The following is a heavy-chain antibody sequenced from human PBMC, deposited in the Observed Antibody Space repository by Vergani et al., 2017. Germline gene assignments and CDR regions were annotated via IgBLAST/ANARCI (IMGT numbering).Heavy chain of an antibody. V-gene: IGHV4-34*01. CDR1: GGSFTSYH. Sequence: QVQLQQWGGGLLKPSETLSLTCVVNGGSFTSYHWTWIRPSPGEGLEWVGDINHTGRPDYNPSLKSRLTMSVDKSRNQFPLTLNSLTSTDTAIYFCARVNTETNGHLYYYYDMDVWGQGTAVTVS. CDR2: INHTGRP. J-gene: IGHJ6*02. D-gene: IGHD4-11*01. CDR3: ARVNTETNGHLYYYYDMDV.